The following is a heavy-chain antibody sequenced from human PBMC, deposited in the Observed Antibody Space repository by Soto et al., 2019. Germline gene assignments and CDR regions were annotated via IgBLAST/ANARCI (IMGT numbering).Heavy chain of an antibody. CDR1: GGSISSYY. V-gene: IGHV4-59*12. CDR2: IYYSGST. Sequence: ETLSLTCTVSGGSISSYYWSWIRQPPGKGLEWIGYIYYSGSTNYNPSLKSRVTISVDTSKNQFSLKLSSVTAADTAVYYCAXXXVXXXSDYYYMDVWGKGTTVXV. CDR3: AXXXVXXXSDYYYMDV. J-gene: IGHJ6*03.